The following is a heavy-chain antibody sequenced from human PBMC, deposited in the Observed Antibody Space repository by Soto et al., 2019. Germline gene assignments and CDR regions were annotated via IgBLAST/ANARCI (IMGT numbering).Heavy chain of an antibody. Sequence: VASVKVSCKASGGTFSTYDINWVRQAPGQGLEWMGGIIPIFGTANYAHKFQGRVPITADKSTSTAYMAVNSLRSEETTVYYVARDWVRECYSTSSYGSWAFDIWGQGTMVAVSS. J-gene: IGHJ3*02. CDR2: IIPIFGTA. D-gene: IGHD6-6*01. CDR3: ARDWVRECYSTSSYGSWAFDI. V-gene: IGHV1-69*06. CDR1: GGTFSTYD.